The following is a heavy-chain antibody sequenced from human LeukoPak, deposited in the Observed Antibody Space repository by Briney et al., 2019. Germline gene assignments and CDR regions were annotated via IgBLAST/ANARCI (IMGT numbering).Heavy chain of an antibody. V-gene: IGHV3-30*04. CDR3: AREQGKWVRGYNYGSNPDY. D-gene: IGHD5-18*01. CDR1: GFTFSSYA. CDR2: ISYDGSNK. J-gene: IGHJ4*02. Sequence: PGRSLRLSCAASGFTFSSYAMHWVRQAPGKGLEWVAVISYDGSNKYYADSVKGRFTISRDNSKNTLYLQMNSLRAEDTAVYYCAREQGKWVRGYNYGSNPDYWGQGTLVTVSS.